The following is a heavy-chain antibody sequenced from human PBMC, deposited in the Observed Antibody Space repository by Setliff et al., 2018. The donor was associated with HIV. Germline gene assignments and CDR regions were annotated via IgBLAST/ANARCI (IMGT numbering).Heavy chain of an antibody. J-gene: IGHJ4*02. CDR2: ISAYNGNT. CDR3: ARGEDIVVLPGAIPFDF. V-gene: IGHV1-18*01. Sequence: GASVKVSCKASGYTFTSYGISWVRQAPGQGLEWMGWISAYNGNTNYAQNLQGRVAMTIDTSTSTAYMELRSLRSDDTAVYYCARGEDIVVLPGAIPFDFWGQGALVTVSS. CDR1: GYTFTSYG. D-gene: IGHD2-2*02.